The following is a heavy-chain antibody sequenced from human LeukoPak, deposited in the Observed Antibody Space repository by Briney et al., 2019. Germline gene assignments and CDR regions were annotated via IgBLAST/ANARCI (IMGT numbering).Heavy chain of an antibody. D-gene: IGHD3-10*01. CDR2: LRGGGGGS. CDR1: GITIRTYA. J-gene: IGHJ4*02. CDR3: AKEKTGKFDFDY. V-gene: IGHV3-23*01. Sequence: GGSLRLSCAVSGITIRTYAMSWVRQAPGKGLEWVSSLRGGGGGSYYADSVKGRVTVSRDDSKNTLYLQMNSLRAEDTAVYYCAKEKTGKFDFDYWGQGTLVTVS.